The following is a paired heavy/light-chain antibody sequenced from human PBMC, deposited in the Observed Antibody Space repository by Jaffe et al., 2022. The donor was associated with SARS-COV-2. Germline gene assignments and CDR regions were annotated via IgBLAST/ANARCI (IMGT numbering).Light chain of an antibody. CDR3: MQTLQTPPYT. V-gene: IGKV2-28*01. Sequence: DIVMTQSPLSLPVTPGEPASISCRSSQSLLHSNGYNYLDWYLQKPGQSPQLLISLGSNRASGVPDRFSGSGSVTDFTLKISRVEAEDVGVYYCMQTLQTPPYTFGQGTKLEI. CDR1: QSLLHSNGYNY. J-gene: IGKJ2*01. CDR2: LGS.
Heavy chain of an antibody. CDR3: ARLGGSSFDY. D-gene: IGHD5-12*01. Sequence: QVQLVESGGGVVQPGRSLKLSCAASGFTFSSYGMQWVRLAPGKGLEWVAVIWYDGSKKYYVDSVKGRFTISRDDSKSMVYLQMNSLRAEDTAVYYCARLGGSSFDYWGQGTLVTVSS. J-gene: IGHJ4*02. V-gene: IGHV3-33*01. CDR1: GFTFSSYG. CDR2: IWYDGSKK.